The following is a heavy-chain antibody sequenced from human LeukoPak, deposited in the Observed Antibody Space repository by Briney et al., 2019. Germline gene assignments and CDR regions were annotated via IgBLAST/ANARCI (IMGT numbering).Heavy chain of an antibody. J-gene: IGHJ4*02. V-gene: IGHV4-59*01. Sequence: SETLSLTCTGSGGTIRSYSWSWIRQAPGKGLEWIGYIYYSGSSNYNPSRKSRVTIPVDTSKNQSSLKLSSVTAADTAVYFCASVARWNDWAFEGWGQGTLVTVSS. D-gene: IGHD1-1*01. CDR3: ASVARWNDWAFEG. CDR2: IYYSGSS. CDR1: GGTIRSYS.